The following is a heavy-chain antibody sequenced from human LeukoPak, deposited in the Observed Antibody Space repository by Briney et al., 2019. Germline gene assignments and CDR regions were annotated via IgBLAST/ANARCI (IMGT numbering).Heavy chain of an antibody. CDR1: GYTFTSYG. CDR3: AKARYCSGGSCFPQLTPDY. V-gene: IGHV1-18*01. Sequence: GASVKVSCKASGYTFTSYGISWVRQAPGQGLEWMGWISAYNGNTNYAQKLQGRVTMTTDTSTSTAYMELRSLRSDDTAVYYCAKARYCSGGSCFPQLTPDYWGQGTLVTVSS. CDR2: ISAYNGNT. D-gene: IGHD2-15*01. J-gene: IGHJ4*02.